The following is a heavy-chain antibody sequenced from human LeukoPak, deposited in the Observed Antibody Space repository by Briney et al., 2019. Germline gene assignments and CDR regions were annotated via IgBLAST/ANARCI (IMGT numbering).Heavy chain of an antibody. CDR2: IYYDGSNK. CDR1: GLSFRSYG. CDR3: ARGLGSSNYDVGNL. J-gene: IGHJ5*02. Sequence: GRSLRLSCAASGLSFRSYGMHWVRQAPGKGLEWVAIIYYDGSNKYYTDSVKGRFTISRDNSKNTLFLQMNSLRAEDTAVYYCARGLGSSNYDVGNLWGQGTLVTVSS. D-gene: IGHD3-10*02. V-gene: IGHV3-33*01.